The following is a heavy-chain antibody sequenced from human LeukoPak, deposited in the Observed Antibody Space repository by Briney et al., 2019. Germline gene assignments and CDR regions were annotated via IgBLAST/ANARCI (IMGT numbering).Heavy chain of an antibody. V-gene: IGHV3-30*04. D-gene: IGHD2-2*01. CDR2: ISNDGGYI. CDR1: EFTFSIYT. J-gene: IGHJ4*02. CDR3: ARERASCYFDY. Sequence: GGSLRLSCAASEFTFSIYTMHWFRQAPGKGLEWVAVISNDGGYINYADSVRGRFTISRDNSKNTLYLRMNSLRAEDTAVYYCARERASCYFDYWGQGTLVTVSS.